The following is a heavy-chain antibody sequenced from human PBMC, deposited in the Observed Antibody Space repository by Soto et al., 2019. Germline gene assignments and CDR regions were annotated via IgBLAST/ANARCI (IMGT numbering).Heavy chain of an antibody. CDR2: TDYRSKWYD. CDR1: GDSVSSNTVA. J-gene: IGHJ5*01. D-gene: IGHD1-1*01. V-gene: IGHV6-1*01. CDR3: ASSLLGHQVQWLDS. Sequence: QVHLQQSGPGLVKPSQTLSLTCAISGDSVSSNTVAWNWIRQSPSRGLEWLGRTDYRSKWYDDYDESVQSRITINPDTSKNQFSLHLNSVNPEDTAVYYCASSLLGHQVQWLDSCDKGNLVTVSS.